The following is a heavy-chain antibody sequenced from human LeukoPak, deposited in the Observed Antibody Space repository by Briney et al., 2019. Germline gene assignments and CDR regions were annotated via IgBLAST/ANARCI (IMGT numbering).Heavy chain of an antibody. V-gene: IGHV4-4*07. CDR3: ARDRQFWGVEMATNYFDY. CDR2: IYTSGSI. CDR1: GGSISSYY. D-gene: IGHD5-24*01. J-gene: IGHJ4*02. Sequence: SETLSLTCTVSGGSISSYYWSWIRQPAGKGLEWIGRIYTSGSITYNPSLKSRVSMSVDTSKNQFSLKLSSVTAADTAVYYCARDRQFWGVEMATNYFDYWGQETLVTVSS.